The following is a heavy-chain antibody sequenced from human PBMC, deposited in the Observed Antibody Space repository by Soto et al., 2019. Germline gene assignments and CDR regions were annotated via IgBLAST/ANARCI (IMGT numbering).Heavy chain of an antibody. V-gene: IGHV4-34*01. D-gene: IGHD6-13*01. CDR2: INHNTNT. J-gene: IGHJ5*02. Sequence: SETLSLTCAVYGGSFSGSYGNWIRQPPGKGLEWIGEINHNTNTIYNPSLTSRVTISVDTSKNHFSLKLTSVTAADTAVYYCARARGSSSSWYEGHWFDPWGQGTLVTVSS. CDR3: ARARGSSSSWYEGHWFDP. CDR1: GGSFSGSY.